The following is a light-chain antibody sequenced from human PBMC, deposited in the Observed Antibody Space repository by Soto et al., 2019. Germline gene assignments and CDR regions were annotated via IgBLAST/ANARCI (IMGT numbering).Light chain of an antibody. V-gene: IGLV2-14*01. CDR1: SRDVGGYNY. J-gene: IGLJ3*02. Sequence: QSALTQPASVSGSPVQSSTISCTGTSRDVGGYNYVSWYQHHPGKAPRLMIFDVIHRPSGVSNRFSGSKSGNTDSLTISGLQAEDEADYYCSSYTSSSTLGMFGGGTKLTVL. CDR2: DVI. CDR3: SSYTSSSTLGM.